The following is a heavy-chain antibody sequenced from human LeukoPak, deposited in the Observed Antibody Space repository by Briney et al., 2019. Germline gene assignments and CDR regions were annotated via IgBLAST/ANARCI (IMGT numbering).Heavy chain of an antibody. V-gene: IGHV4-39*07. CDR1: GGSISSSSYY. D-gene: IGHD3/OR15-3a*01. CDR2: IYYSGST. CDR3: ALRLGRDWNYADY. J-gene: IGHJ4*02. Sequence: SETLSLTCTVSGGSISSSSYYWGWIRQPPGKGLEWIVSIYYSGSTYYNPSLKSRFTISVYTSKTQFSLKLSSVTAADTAVYYCALRLGRDWNYADYWGQGTLVTVSS.